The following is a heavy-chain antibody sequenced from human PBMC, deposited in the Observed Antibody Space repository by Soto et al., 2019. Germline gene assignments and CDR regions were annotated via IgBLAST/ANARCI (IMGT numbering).Heavy chain of an antibody. D-gene: IGHD6-6*01. CDR2: IDWDDDK. J-gene: IGHJ4*02. Sequence: FGPTLVHPTQTLTLTCTFSGFSLSTSGMCVSWIRHPPVKALEWLALIDWDDDKYYSTSLKTRLTISKETSKNQVVLTMTNMDPVDTATYYCARSYSSLSIRFDXWGQGTLVTVSX. CDR3: ARSYSSLSIRFDX. V-gene: IGHV2-70*01. CDR1: GFSLSTSGMC.